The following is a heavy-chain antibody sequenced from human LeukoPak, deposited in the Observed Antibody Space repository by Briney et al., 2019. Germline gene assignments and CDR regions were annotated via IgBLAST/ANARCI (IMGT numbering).Heavy chain of an antibody. CDR2: IYYSGST. CDR3: ARLGRLEAYYFDY. CDR1: GGSISSSSYY. Sequence: PSETLSLTCTVSGGSISSSSYYWGWIRQPPGKGLEWIGSIYYSGSTYYNPSLKSRVTISVDTSKNQFSLKLSSVTAADTAVYYCARLGRLEAYYFDYWGQGTLVTVSS. V-gene: IGHV4-39*01. J-gene: IGHJ4*02.